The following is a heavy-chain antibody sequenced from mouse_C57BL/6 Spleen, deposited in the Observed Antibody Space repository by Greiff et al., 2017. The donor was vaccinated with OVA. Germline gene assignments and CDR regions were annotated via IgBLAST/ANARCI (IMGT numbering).Heavy chain of an antibody. CDR1: GFTFSSYA. CDR3: ARGNYDYVYY. Sequence: DVMLVESGGGLVKPGGSLKLSCAASGFTFSSYAMSWVRQTPEKRLEWVATISDGGSYTYYPDNVKGRFTISRDNAKNNLYLQMSHLKSEDTAMYYCARGNYDYVYYWGQGTTLTVSS. J-gene: IGHJ2*01. CDR2: ISDGGSYT. V-gene: IGHV5-4*03. D-gene: IGHD2-1*01.